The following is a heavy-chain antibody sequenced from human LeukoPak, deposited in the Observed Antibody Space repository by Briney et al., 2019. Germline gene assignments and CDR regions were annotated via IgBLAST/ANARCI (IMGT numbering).Heavy chain of an antibody. V-gene: IGHV3-48*03. CDR2: ISSSGTTM. Sequence: GGSLKLSCEASGFTISSYEMSWVRQAPGQGLEWVSYISSSGTTMFYSDSVKGRFTISRDSAKNSLYLQMNSLRVEDTAIYYCARDYSVPGDGLDPWGQGTLVTVSS. D-gene: IGHD2-21*01. CDR1: GFTISSYE. J-gene: IGHJ5*02. CDR3: ARDYSVPGDGLDP.